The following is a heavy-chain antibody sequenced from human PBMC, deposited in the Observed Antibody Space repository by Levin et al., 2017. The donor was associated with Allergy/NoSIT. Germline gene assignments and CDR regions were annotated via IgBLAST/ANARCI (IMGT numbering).Heavy chain of an antibody. CDR2: ISGGAVST. V-gene: IGHV3-23*01. CDR1: GFTFSSYA. CDR3: ARVLSGNYRTPQEY. D-gene: IGHD1-26*01. Sequence: GASVKVSCAGSGFTFSSYAMSWVRQAPGKGLEWVSAISGGAVSTFYADSVKGRFTISRDNSKNTLYLEMNSLRVEDTALYYCARVLSGNYRTPQEYWGQGTLVTVSS. J-gene: IGHJ4*02.